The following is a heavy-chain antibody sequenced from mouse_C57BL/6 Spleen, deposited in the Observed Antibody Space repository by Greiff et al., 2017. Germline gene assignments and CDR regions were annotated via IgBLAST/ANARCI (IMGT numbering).Heavy chain of an antibody. Sequence: EVKLVESGGGLVKPGGSLKLSCAASGFTFSSYTMSWVRQTPEKRLEWVATISGGGGNTYYPDSVKGRFTITRDNAKNTLYLQMSSLRSEDTALYYCARHTAQAPSIDYWGQGTSVTVSS. V-gene: IGHV5-9*01. D-gene: IGHD3-2*02. CDR3: ARHTAQAPSIDY. CDR2: ISGGGGNT. J-gene: IGHJ4*01. CDR1: GFTFSSYT.